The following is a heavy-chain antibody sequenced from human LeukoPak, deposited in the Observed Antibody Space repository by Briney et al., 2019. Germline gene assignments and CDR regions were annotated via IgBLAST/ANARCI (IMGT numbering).Heavy chain of an antibody. D-gene: IGHD6-13*01. CDR1: GYIFTNYG. CDR3: ARAPPRVTAAGYDY. Sequence: GASVKVSCKTSGYIFTNYGITWVRQAPGQGLEWVVWISANNGETNYAQKVQGRVTVTTDTSTSTAYMELRSLRSDDTAVYYCARAPPRVTAAGYDYWGQGTLVTVSS. V-gene: IGHV1-18*01. CDR2: ISANNGET. J-gene: IGHJ4*02.